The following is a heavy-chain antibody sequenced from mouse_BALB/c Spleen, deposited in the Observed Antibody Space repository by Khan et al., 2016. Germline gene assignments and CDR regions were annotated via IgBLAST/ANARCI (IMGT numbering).Heavy chain of an antibody. V-gene: IGHV1-9*01. CDR2: ILPGSDST. D-gene: IGHD1-1*02. J-gene: IGHJ1*01. CDR1: GYTFSSYW. Sequence: VQLVESGAELMKPGASVKISCKATGYTFSSYWIEWVKQRPGHGLEWIGEILPGSDSTNYNEKFKGKATFTADTSSNTAYMQLSSLTSEDSAVYYCARVGDNWYFDVWGAGTTVTVSS. CDR3: ARVGDNWYFDV.